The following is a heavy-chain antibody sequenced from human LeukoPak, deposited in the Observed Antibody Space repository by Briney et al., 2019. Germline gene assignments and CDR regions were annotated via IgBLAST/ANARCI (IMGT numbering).Heavy chain of an antibody. J-gene: IGHJ5*02. CDR2: IRYDGISK. D-gene: IGHD3-16*01. CDR3: ARVYLGWPTGGNWFDP. CDR1: GFIFSSYG. Sequence: GGSLRLSCAASGFIFSSYGMHWVRQAPGKGLEWVAFIRYDGISKYYADSVKGRFTISRDNSKNTLYLQMNSLRAEDTAVYYCARVYLGWPTGGNWFDPWGQGTLVTVSS. V-gene: IGHV3-30*02.